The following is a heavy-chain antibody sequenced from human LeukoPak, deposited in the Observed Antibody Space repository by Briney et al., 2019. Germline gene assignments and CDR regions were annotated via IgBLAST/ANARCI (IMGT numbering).Heavy chain of an antibody. Sequence: GGSLRLSCAASGFTFSSYAMSWVRQAPGKGLEWVSAISGSGGSTYYADSVKGRFTISRDNPKNTLYLQMNSLRAEDTAVYYCAGYDSRFRDFDYWGQGTLVTVSS. V-gene: IGHV3-23*01. CDR2: ISGSGGST. D-gene: IGHD3-22*01. CDR3: AGYDSRFRDFDY. J-gene: IGHJ4*02. CDR1: GFTFSSYA.